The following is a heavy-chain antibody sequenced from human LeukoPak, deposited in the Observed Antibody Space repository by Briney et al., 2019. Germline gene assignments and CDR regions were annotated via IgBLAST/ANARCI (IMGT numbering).Heavy chain of an antibody. V-gene: IGHV1-18*01. CDR2: ISAYNGNT. CDR3: ARDLARLEYSSSSVDY. Sequence: ASVKVSCKASGGAFSSYAISWVRQAPGQGLEWMGWISAYNGNTNYAQKLQGRVTMTTDTSTSTAYMELRSLRSDDTAVYYCARDLARLEYSSSSVDYWGQGTLVTVSS. J-gene: IGHJ4*02. CDR1: GGAFSSYA. D-gene: IGHD6-6*01.